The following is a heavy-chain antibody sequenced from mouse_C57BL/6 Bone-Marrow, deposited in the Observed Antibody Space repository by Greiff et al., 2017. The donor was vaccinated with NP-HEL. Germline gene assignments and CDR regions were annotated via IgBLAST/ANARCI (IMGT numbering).Heavy chain of an antibody. D-gene: IGHD2-5*01. CDR3: ARNYSNYPYYAMDY. Sequence: VQLQQSGPELVKPGASVKIPCKASGYTFTDYNMDWVKQSHGKSLEWIGDINPNNGGTIYNQKFKGKATLTVDKSSSTAYMELRSLTSEDTAVYYCARNYSNYPYYAMDYWGQGTSVTVSS. J-gene: IGHJ4*01. CDR1: GYTFTDYN. CDR2: INPNNGGT. V-gene: IGHV1-18*01.